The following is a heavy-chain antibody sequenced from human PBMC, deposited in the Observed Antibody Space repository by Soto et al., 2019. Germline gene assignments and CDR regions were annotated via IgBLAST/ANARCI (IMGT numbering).Heavy chain of an antibody. CDR1: GGSISSYY. V-gene: IGHV4-59*08. CDR3: ATYGSGSYGSFEP. CDR2: IYYSGST. J-gene: IGHJ5*02. D-gene: IGHD3-10*01. Sequence: SETLSLTCTVSGGSISSYYWSWIRQPPGKGLEWIGYIYYSGSTNYNPSLKSRVTISVDTSKNQFSLKLSSVTAADTAVYYCATYGSGSYGSFEPWGQGTLVTVS.